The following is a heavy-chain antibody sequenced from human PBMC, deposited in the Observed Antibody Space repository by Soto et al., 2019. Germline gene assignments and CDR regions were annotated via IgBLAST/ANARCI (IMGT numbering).Heavy chain of an antibody. V-gene: IGHV5-51*01. CDR3: ASRYYYDSGRTPFCI. J-gene: IGHJ3*02. D-gene: IGHD3-10*01. CDR2: IYPGDSDT. CDR1: GYSFTSYW. Sequence: GESLKISCKGSGYSFTSYWIGWVRQMPGKGLEWMGIIYPGDSDTRYSPSFQGQVTISVDKSISTAYLQWSSLKASDTAMYYCASRYYYDSGRTPFCIRGQGTMVTVSS.